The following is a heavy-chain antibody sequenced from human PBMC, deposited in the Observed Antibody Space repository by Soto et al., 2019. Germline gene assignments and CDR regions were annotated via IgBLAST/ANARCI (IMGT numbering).Heavy chain of an antibody. V-gene: IGHV1-18*01. Sequence: QVQLVQSGAEVKRPGASVKVSCKASGYTFTSYGISWVRQAPGQGLEWMGWINSNNGNTDYAQMLQGRLTMTTDTSTTTGDMELRSLRSDDTAIYFCARDTPSLQTTGGIDYWGQGTLVTVSS. CDR2: INSNNGNT. J-gene: IGHJ4*02. CDR3: ARDTPSLQTTGGIDY. D-gene: IGHD7-27*01. CDR1: GYTFTSYG.